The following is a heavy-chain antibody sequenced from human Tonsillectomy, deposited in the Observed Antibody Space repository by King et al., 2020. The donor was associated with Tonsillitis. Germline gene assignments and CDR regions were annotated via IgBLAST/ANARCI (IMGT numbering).Heavy chain of an antibody. Sequence: QLVQSGAEVKKPGASVKVSCKASGYTFTSYDINWVRQATGQGLEWMGWMTPNSGNSGSAQKFQGRVTMTTNTSISTAYMELSSLTSEDTALYYCARVGHTYGYLAYDHWGQGTLVTVSS. J-gene: IGHJ5*02. D-gene: IGHD5-18*01. CDR3: ARVGHTYGYLAYDH. CDR1: GYTFTSYD. V-gene: IGHV1-8*01. CDR2: MTPNSGNS.